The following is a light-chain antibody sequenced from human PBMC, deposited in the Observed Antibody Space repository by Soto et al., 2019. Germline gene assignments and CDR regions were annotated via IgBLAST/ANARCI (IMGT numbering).Light chain of an antibody. CDR2: TES. CDR1: QTIRSY. CDR3: QQYNSYSWT. Sequence: AIQLTHSPSSLSASVGDRNTITCLSSQTIRSYLHWYQHQPGKAPKLLISTESLLESGVPSRFRGSGNGTHFTLTISSLQPDDFATYYCQQYNSYSWTFGQGTKV. V-gene: IGKV1-13*02. J-gene: IGKJ1*01.